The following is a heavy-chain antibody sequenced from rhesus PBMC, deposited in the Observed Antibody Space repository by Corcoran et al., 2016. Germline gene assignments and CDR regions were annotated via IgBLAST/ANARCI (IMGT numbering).Heavy chain of an antibody. V-gene: IGHV4-65*01. Sequence: QVQLQESGPGLVKPSETLSLTCAFSGGYISSSNWWSWIRQPPGKGLEWFGDISGSSGTTHYNPSRKSRVTISTDPSKNQFSLKLSSVTAADTAVYYCARGIAAAMGRDYWGQGVLVTVSS. J-gene: IGHJ4*01. CDR3: ARGIAAAMGRDY. D-gene: IGHD6-25*01. CDR2: ISGSSGTT. CDR1: GGYISSSNW.